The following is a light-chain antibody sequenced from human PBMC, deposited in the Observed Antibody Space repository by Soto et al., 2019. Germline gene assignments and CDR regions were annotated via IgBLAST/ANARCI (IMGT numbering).Light chain of an antibody. J-gene: IGLJ2*01. CDR2: EVS. CDR1: SSDVGGYNY. Sequence: QPVLTQPDSVSGSPGQSITISCTGTSSDVGGYNYVSWYQQHPGKAPKLMIYEVSNRPSGVSNRFSGSKSGNTASLTISGLQPEDEADYYCSSYTSNSTPVVFGGGTKLTV. CDR3: SSYTSNSTPVV. V-gene: IGLV2-14*01.